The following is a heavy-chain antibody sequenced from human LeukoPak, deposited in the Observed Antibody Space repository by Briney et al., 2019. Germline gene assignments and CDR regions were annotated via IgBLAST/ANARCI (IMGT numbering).Heavy chain of an antibody. V-gene: IGHV3-23*01. D-gene: IGHD2-2*01. CDR1: GFTFSSYD. CDR3: AKRGNPAVGHRYLDV. CDR2: ITLSGANT. J-gene: IGHJ6*03. Sequence: PGGSLRLSCAASGFTFSSYDMSWVRQAPGKGLEWVSSITLSGANTFYADSVMGRFTISRDNSKNTLYLQMNSLRAEDTAVYFCAKRGNPAVGHRYLDVWGKGTTVSVSS.